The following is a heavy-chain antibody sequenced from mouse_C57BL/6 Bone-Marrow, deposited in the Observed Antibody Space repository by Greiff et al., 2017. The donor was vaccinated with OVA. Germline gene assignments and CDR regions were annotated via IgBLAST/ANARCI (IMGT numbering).Heavy chain of an antibody. V-gene: IGHV1-61*01. CDR2: IYPSDSET. D-gene: IGHD1-1*01. Sequence: QVQLQQPGAELVRPGSSVKLSCKASGYTFTSYWMDWVKQRPGQGLEWIGNIYPSDSETHYNQKFQDKATLNVDKSSSTAYMQLSSLTSEDTAVYYCARWYDYGSSCPSWYFDVWGTGTTVTVSS. CDR1: GYTFTSYW. J-gene: IGHJ1*03. CDR3: ARWYDYGSSCPSWYFDV.